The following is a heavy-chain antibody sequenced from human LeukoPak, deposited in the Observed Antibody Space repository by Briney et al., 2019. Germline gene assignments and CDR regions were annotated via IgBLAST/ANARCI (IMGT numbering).Heavy chain of an antibody. J-gene: IGHJ4*02. V-gene: IGHV1-69*04. Sequence: GASVKVSCKASGETFSSYAINWVRQAPGQGPEWMGRITPFLGIANYPQKFQGRVTITADESTTTAYMELSSLRSEDTAVYYCAREACREMGLMWPRLGGQDCRYDQWSQGTLVTVSS. D-gene: IGHD3-16*01. CDR3: AREACREMGLMWPRLGGQDCRYDQ. CDR2: ITPFLGIA. CDR1: GETFSSYA.